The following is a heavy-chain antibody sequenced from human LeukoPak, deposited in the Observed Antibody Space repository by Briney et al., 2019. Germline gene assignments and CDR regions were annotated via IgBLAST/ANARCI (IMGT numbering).Heavy chain of an antibody. J-gene: IGHJ5*02. D-gene: IGHD3-22*01. Sequence: SGGSLRLSCAASGFTFDDYAMHWVRQAPGKGLEWVSGISWNSGSIGYADSVKGRFTISRDNAKNSLYLQMNSLRAEDTALYYCAKDAGYYDSSGYHNHWGQGTLVTVSS. CDR2: ISWNSGSI. V-gene: IGHV3-9*01. CDR3: AKDAGYYDSSGYHNH. CDR1: GFTFDDYA.